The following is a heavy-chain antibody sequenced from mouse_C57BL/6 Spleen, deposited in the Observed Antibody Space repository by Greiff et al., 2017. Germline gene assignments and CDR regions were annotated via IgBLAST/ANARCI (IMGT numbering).Heavy chain of an antibody. CDR3: AREREYDGSPWFAY. Sequence: VQLQQSGAELAKPGASVKLSCKASGYTFTSYWMHWVKQRPGQGLEWIGYINPSSGYTKYNQKFKVKATLTADESSSPAYMQLNSLTYEDSAGYYCAREREYDGSPWFAYWGQGTLVTVSA. D-gene: IGHD2-14*01. V-gene: IGHV1-7*01. CDR2: INPSSGYT. CDR1: GYTFTSYW. J-gene: IGHJ3*01.